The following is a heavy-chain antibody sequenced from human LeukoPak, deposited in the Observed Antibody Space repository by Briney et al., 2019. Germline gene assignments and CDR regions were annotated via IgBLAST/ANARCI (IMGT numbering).Heavy chain of an antibody. CDR2: IHHSGST. J-gene: IGHJ4*02. Sequence: TSETLSLTCAVSGASVSSSNWWIWVRQPPKKGLEWIGEIHHSGSTNYKPSLKSRVTMSVDTSKNQISLRLSSVTAADTAVYYCARGLYGSDSYWGQGNLVTVSS. CDR1: GASVSSSNW. D-gene: IGHD6-19*01. V-gene: IGHV4-4*02. CDR3: ARGLYGSDSY.